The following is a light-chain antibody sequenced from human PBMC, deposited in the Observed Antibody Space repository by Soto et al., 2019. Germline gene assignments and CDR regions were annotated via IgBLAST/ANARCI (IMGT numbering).Light chain of an antibody. V-gene: IGKV1-33*01. CDR1: QTISSW. J-gene: IGKJ5*01. CDR3: QQYADLPIT. Sequence: DIQMTQSPSTLSGSVGDRVTITCRASQTISSWLAWYQQKPGKAPKLLIDDASNLQTGFPSRFSGSGSGTHFILTIGSLQPEDVAIYYCQQYADLPITFGQGTRLEIK. CDR2: DAS.